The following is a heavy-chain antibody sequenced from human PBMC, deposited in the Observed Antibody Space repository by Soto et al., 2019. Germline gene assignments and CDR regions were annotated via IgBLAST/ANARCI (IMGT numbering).Heavy chain of an antibody. CDR1: GYSFTTNW. CDR3: ARQIGDFGYDLSH. J-gene: IGHJ4*02. V-gene: IGHV5-51*01. CDR2: VYPGNSDT. Sequence: EMQLVQSGAEMKKPGESLKISCKGSGYSFTTNWIGWVRQRPGKGLEWMAIVYPGNSDTRYNPSFQGQVTISAAKSINTAYLQWSSLKASDTAMYYCARQIGDFGYDLSHWGQGTLVTVSS. D-gene: IGHD3-3*01.